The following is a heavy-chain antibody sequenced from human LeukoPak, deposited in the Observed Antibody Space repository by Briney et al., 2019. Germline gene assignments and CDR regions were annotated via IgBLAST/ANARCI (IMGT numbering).Heavy chain of an antibody. Sequence: PSETLSLTCAVCGGSFSGYYWSWIRQPPGKGLEWIGEINHSGSTNYNPSLKSRVTISVDTSKNQFSLKLSSVTAADTAVYYCARGRSCKGSSTSCYAPTDYYYYMDVWGKGTTVTVSS. CDR3: ARGRSCKGSSTSCYAPTDYYYYMDV. CDR1: GGSFSGYY. V-gene: IGHV4-34*01. D-gene: IGHD2-2*01. J-gene: IGHJ6*03. CDR2: INHSGST.